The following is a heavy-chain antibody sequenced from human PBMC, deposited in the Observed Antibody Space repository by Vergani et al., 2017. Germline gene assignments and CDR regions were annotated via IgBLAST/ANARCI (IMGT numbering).Heavy chain of an antibody. CDR2: IYTSGNT. Sequence: QVHLQESGPGQVTPLQTLSLSCIVSSGSLSRESYNWTWLRQPAGKGLEWIGRIYTSGNTNYNPSLKSRVTMSLDTSKTQLSLKLRSVTAADTAVYYCARGRGDNWYFDLWGRGTLVTVSS. CDR1: SGSLSRESYN. V-gene: IGHV4-61*02. J-gene: IGHJ2*01. D-gene: IGHD3-10*01. CDR3: ARGRGDNWYFDL.